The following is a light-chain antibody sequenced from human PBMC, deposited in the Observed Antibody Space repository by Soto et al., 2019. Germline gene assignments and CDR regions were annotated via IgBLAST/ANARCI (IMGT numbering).Light chain of an antibody. V-gene: IGLV1-44*01. CDR1: SSSIGSNS. J-gene: IGLJ1*01. CDR2: TNN. CDR3: AAWDGSLNVYV. Sequence: QSVLPQPPSASGTPGQRVTISCSGSSSSIGSNSVNWYQQLPRTAPKVLIYTNNQRPSGVPDRFSGSKSGTSASLAISGLQSEDEADYYCAAWDGSLNVYVFGTGTKLTVL.